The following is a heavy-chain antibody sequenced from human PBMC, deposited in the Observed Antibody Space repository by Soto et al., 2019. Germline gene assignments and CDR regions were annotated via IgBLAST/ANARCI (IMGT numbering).Heavy chain of an antibody. V-gene: IGHV3-23*01. CDR2: ISGSDGKT. Sequence: GGSLRLSCAASGFSFGSYALSWVRQAPGKGLEWVSTISGSDGKTFYADSVKGRFSISRDTSQSTLYLQMNSLRADDTAMYYCARWSSPDYCGQGTRVTVSS. J-gene: IGHJ1*01. CDR1: GFSFGSYA. D-gene: IGHD3-10*01. CDR3: ARWSSPDY.